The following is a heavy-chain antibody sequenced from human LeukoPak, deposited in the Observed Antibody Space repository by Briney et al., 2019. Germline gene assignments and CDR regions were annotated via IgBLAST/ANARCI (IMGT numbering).Heavy chain of an antibody. J-gene: IGHJ6*03. D-gene: IGHD3-9*01. V-gene: IGHV3-20*01. CDR3: ARASPRRYRGRRIYSFYYMDV. CDR2: ISWSGGGT. Sequence: PGGSLTLSCATSGFTFDDYGITWVRQIPGKGLEWVSGISWSGGGTGYADSVKGRFTISGDNAKNSVYLQMNSLRAEDTALYHCARASPRRYRGRRIYSFYYMDVWGEGTTVTVSS. CDR1: GFTFDDYG.